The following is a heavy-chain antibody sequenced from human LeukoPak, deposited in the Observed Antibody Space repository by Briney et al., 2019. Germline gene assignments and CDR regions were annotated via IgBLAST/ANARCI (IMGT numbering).Heavy chain of an antibody. J-gene: IGHJ6*03. CDR2: INTDGSST. CDR1: GFTFSSYW. V-gene: IGHV3-74*01. CDR3: ARVWEGPEWVPYYYMDV. D-gene: IGHD1-26*01. Sequence: GGSLRLSCAASGFTFSSYWMHWVRQAPGKGLVWVSRINTDGSSTSYADSVKGRFTITRDNAKNTLYLQMNSLRAEDTAVYYCARVWEGPEWVPYYYMDVWGKGTTVTVSS.